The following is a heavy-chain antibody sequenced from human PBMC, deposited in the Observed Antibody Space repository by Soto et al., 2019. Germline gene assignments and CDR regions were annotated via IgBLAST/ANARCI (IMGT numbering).Heavy chain of an antibody. D-gene: IGHD2-8*01. J-gene: IGHJ3*02. Sequence: GGSXRLSCAASGFTFSSYAMSWVRQAPGKGLEWVSAISGSGGSTYYADSVKGRFTISRDNSKNTLYLQMNSLRAEDTAVYYCAKDLYCTNGVCYTNAFDIWGQGTTVTVSS. CDR3: AKDLYCTNGVCYTNAFDI. CDR2: ISGSGGST. V-gene: IGHV3-23*01. CDR1: GFTFSSYA.